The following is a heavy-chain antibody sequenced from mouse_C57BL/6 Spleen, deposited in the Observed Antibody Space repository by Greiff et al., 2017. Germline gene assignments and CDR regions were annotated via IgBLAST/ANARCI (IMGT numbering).Heavy chain of an antibody. CDR3: AREGNYRYYAMEY. CDR2: ISYDGSN. CDR1: GYSFTSGYY. J-gene: IGHJ4*01. V-gene: IGHV3-6*01. Sequence: EVQLQESGPGLVKPSPSLSLTCSVTGYSFTSGYYWNWIRQFPGNKLEWMGYISYDGSNNYNPSLKNRISITFDTSKNQFFLKLNSVTTEDTATYDCAREGNYRYYAMEYWGQGTSVTVSS. D-gene: IGHD2-1*01.